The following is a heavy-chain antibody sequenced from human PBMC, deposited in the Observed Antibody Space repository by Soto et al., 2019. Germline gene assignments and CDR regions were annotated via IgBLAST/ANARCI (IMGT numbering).Heavy chain of an antibody. V-gene: IGHV3-23*01. J-gene: IGHJ4*02. Sequence: EVQLLESGGGLVQAGESLRLSCVGSGFSFRTYAMNWVRQSPGKGLEWVSGISAHDGSTLYADSVRGRFTISRDNSKNTLNLKMKILRSEDTAVYYCAKQPCSSWCWKYFEYWGPGTQVTVSS. CDR3: AKQPCSSWCWKYFEY. D-gene: IGHD6-19*01. CDR2: ISAHDGST. CDR1: GFSFRTYA.